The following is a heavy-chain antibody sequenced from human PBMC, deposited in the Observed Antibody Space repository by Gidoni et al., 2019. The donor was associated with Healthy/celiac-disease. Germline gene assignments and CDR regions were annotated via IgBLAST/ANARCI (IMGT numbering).Heavy chain of an antibody. CDR2: INHSGST. J-gene: IGHJ5*02. CDR3: ARRRLYCSSTSCSHGWFDP. V-gene: IGHV4-34*01. D-gene: IGHD2-2*01. Sequence: QVQLQQWGAGLLKPSETLSLTCAVYGGSSSGYYWRWIRQPPGKGLEWIGEINHSGSTNYNPSLKSRVTISVDTSKNQFSLKLSSVTAADTAVYYCARRRLYCSSTSCSHGWFDPWGQGTLVTVSS. CDR1: GGSSSGYY.